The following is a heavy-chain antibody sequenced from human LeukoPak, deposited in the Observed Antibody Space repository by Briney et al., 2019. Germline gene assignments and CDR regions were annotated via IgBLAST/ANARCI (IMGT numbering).Heavy chain of an antibody. CDR2: IKQDGSEK. V-gene: IGHV3-7*01. Sequence: PGGSLRLSCTASGFTFSNYWMNWVRQAPGKGLEWVANIKQDGSEKFYVDSVKGRFTISRDNAKNSLYVQMNSLRAEDTAVYYCARLRGLYSDTNRYQTALDCWGQGTLVTVSS. CDR3: ARLRGLYSDTNRYQTALDC. CDR1: GFTFSNYW. J-gene: IGHJ4*02. D-gene: IGHD1-26*01.